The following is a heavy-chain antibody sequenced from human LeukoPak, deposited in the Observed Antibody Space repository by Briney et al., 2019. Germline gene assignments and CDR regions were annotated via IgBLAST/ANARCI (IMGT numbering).Heavy chain of an antibody. V-gene: IGHV3-30*18. CDR1: GFTFSSYG. J-gene: IGHJ6*02. CDR3: AKALGGITIFGVVIPSYYYYGMDV. Sequence: PGRSLRLSCAASGFTFSSYGMHWVRQAPGKGLEWVAVISYDGSNKYYADSVKGRITISRDNSKNTLYLQMNSLRAGDTAVYYCAKALGGITIFGVVIPSYYYYGMDVWGQGTTVTVSS. D-gene: IGHD3-3*01. CDR2: ISYDGSNK.